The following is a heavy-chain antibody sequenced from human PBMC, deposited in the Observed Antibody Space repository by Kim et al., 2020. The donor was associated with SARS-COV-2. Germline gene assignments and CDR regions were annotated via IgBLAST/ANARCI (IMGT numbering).Heavy chain of an antibody. D-gene: IGHD3-22*01. CDR3: AKRGTEGGYYYDSSGCQV. V-gene: IGHV4-4*02. CDR2: IYHSGST. CDR1: GGSISSSNW. Sequence: SETLSLTCAVSGGSISSSNWWSWVRQPPGKGLEWIGEIYHSGSTNYNPSLKSRVTISVDKSKNQFSLKLSSVTAADTAVYYCAKRGTEGGYYYDSSGCQVWGQGTLVTVSS. J-gene: IGHJ4*02.